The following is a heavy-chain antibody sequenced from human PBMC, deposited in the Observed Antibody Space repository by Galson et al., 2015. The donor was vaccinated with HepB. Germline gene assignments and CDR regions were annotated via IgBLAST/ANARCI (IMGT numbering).Heavy chain of an antibody. CDR2: ISYDGSNK. Sequence: SLRLSCAASGFTFSSYGMHWVRQAPGKGLEWVAVISYDGSNKYYADSVKGRFTISRDNSKNTLYLQMNSLRAEDMAVYYCAKDLTIRDFWSGYYYYGMDVWGQGTTVTVSS. V-gene: IGHV3-30*18. CDR1: GFTFSSYG. D-gene: IGHD3-3*01. J-gene: IGHJ6*02. CDR3: AKDLTIRDFWSGYYYYGMDV.